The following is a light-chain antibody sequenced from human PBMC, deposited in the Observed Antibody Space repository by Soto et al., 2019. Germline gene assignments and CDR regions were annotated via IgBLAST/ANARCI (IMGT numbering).Light chain of an antibody. Sequence: DMQNKQYPSSLSASVGDRGTMTCRASQSISSYLNWYQQKPGKAPKLLIYAASSLQRGVPSRFRGSGSGTDFTLTISSLQPEDFATYYCHLGTTSGQGTRLEIK. J-gene: IGKJ5*01. V-gene: IGKV1-39*01. CDR2: AAS. CDR3: HLGTT. CDR1: QSISSY.